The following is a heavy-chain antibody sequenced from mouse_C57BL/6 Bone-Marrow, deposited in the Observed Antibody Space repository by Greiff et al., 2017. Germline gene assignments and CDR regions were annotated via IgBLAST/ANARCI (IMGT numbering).Heavy chain of an antibody. D-gene: IGHD1-1*01. Sequence: QVQLKQPGAELVKPGASVKMSCKASGYTFTSYWITWVKQRPGQGLEWIGDIYPGSGSTNYNEKFKSKATLTVDTSSSSAYMQLSSLTSEDSAVYYWARRNYDSSYAYAMDYWGQGTSVTVSS. CDR3: ARRNYDSSYAYAMDY. CDR2: IYPGSGST. V-gene: IGHV1-55*01. CDR1: GYTFTSYW. J-gene: IGHJ4*01.